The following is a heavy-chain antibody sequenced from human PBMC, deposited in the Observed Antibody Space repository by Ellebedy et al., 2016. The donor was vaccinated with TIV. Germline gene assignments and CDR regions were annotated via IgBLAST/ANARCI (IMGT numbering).Heavy chain of an antibody. J-gene: IGHJ3*02. CDR2: ISGSGGST. Sequence: GESLKISCAASGFTFSSYAMSWVRQAPGRRLEWVSAISGSGGSTHYVDSVRGRFTISRDNSKNTLFLQMNSLRGGDTARYYCAKISPTHRGAFDIWGQGTMVTVSS. V-gene: IGHV3-23*01. D-gene: IGHD3-3*02. CDR1: GFTFSSYA. CDR3: AKISPTHRGAFDI.